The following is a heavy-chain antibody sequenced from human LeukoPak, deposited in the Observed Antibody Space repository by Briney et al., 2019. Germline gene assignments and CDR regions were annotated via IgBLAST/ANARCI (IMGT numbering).Heavy chain of an antibody. Sequence: PGGSLRLSCAASGFTFRSSEMNWVRQAPGKGLEWVSYISDGGKTKYYADSVKGRFTISRDNAKNSLYLQMNSLRAEDTAVYYCARDGRRWAVTTDGEWFDPWGQGTLVTVSS. D-gene: IGHD4-17*01. CDR2: ISDGGKTK. J-gene: IGHJ5*02. CDR1: GFTFRSSE. V-gene: IGHV3-48*03. CDR3: ARDGRRWAVTTDGEWFDP.